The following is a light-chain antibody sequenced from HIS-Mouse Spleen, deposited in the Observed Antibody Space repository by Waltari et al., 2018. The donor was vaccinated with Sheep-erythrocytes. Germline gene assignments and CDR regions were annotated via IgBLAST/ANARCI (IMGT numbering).Light chain of an antibody. CDR1: SSDVGGYNY. CDR3: CSYAGSNNWV. J-gene: IGLJ3*02. V-gene: IGLV2-11*01. CDR2: DVS. Sequence: QSALTQPRSVSGSPGQSVTISCTGTSSDVGGYNYVSWYQPHPGKAPKLMIYDVSKRPSGVPDRFSGSKSGNTASLTISGLQAEDEADYYCCSYAGSNNWVFGGGTKLTVL.